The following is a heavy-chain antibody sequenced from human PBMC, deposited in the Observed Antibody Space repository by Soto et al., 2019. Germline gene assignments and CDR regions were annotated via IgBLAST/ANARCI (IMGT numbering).Heavy chain of an antibody. Sequence: EVQLVESGGGLVQPGGSLRLSCAASGFTFSSYWMHWVRQAPGKGLVWVSRINSDGSSTSYADSVKGRFTISRDNAKNTLYMQMNSLRAEDTAVYYCARDRIVGATRSNSFDYWGQGTLVTVSS. D-gene: IGHD1-26*01. V-gene: IGHV3-74*01. CDR2: INSDGSST. CDR3: ARDRIVGATRSNSFDY. J-gene: IGHJ4*02. CDR1: GFTFSSYW.